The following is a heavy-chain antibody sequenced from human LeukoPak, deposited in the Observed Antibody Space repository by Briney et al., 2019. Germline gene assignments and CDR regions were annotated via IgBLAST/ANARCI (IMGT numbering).Heavy chain of an antibody. V-gene: IGHV4-59*01. CDR1: GGSISNYS. CDR2: IYYSVNT. D-gene: IGHD3-10*01. CDR3: ARDTRISGTYGMDV. J-gene: IGHJ6*02. Sequence: SETLSLTCTVSGGSISNYSWTWIRQPPGKGLEWIGYIYYSVNTNYNPSLKSRVTISVDTSKNQFSLRLSSVTAADTAVYYCARDTRISGTYGMDVWGQGTTVTVSS.